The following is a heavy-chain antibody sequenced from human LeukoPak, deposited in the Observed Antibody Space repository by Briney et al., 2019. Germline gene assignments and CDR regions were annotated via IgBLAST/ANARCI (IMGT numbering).Heavy chain of an antibody. Sequence: GGSLRLSCAASGFTFSSYSMNWVRQAPGKGLEWVSSISSSSGYIYYADSVKGRFTISRDNAKNSLYLQMNSLRAEDTAVYYCAREMVVLRYFDWLGGPIDYWGQGTLVTVSS. CDR3: AREMVVLRYFDWLGGPIDY. V-gene: IGHV3-21*01. D-gene: IGHD3-9*01. CDR1: GFTFSSYS. CDR2: ISSSSGYI. J-gene: IGHJ4*02.